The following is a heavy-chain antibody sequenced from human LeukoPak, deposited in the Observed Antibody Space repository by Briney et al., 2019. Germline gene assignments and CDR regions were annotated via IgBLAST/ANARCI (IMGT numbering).Heavy chain of an antibody. CDR2: INPSGGST. D-gene: IGHD2-8*02. V-gene: IGHV1-46*01. J-gene: IGHJ6*03. CDR1: GYTFTSYY. CDR3: ARDRNPYLVATLRYYMDV. Sequence: GASVKVSCKASGYTFTSYYMHWVRQAPGQGLEWMGIINPSGGSTSYAQKFQGRVTMTRDTSTSTVYMELSSLRSEDTAVYYCARDRNPYLVATLRYYMDVWGKGTTVTISS.